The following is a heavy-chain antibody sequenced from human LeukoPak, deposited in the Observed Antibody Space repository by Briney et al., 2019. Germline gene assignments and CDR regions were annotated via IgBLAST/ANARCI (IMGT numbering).Heavy chain of an antibody. CDR2: ISSSSSYI. D-gene: IGHD3-10*01. CDR3: ARDGSQYYYGSGSRYDAFDI. V-gene: IGHV3-21*01. CDR1: GFTFSSYS. J-gene: IGHJ3*02. Sequence: GGSLRLSCAASGFTFSSYSMNWVRQAPGKGLEWVSSISSSSSYIYYADSVKGRFTISRDNAKNSLYLQMNSLRAEDTAVYYCARDGSQYYYGSGSRYDAFDIWGQGTMVTVSS.